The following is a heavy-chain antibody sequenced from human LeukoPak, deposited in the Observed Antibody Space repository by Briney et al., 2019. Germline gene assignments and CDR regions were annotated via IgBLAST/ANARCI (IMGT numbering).Heavy chain of an antibody. J-gene: IGHJ3*02. CDR1: GGSIFNSDY. Sequence: SETLSLTCTVSGGSIFNSDYWAWIRQPPGKGLEWIGYIYYSGSTSYNPSLKSRVTILVDTSKNQFSLKLSSVTAADTAVYYCTRHERDASLDHAFDIWGQGTMVTVSS. D-gene: IGHD5-24*01. V-gene: IGHV4-59*08. CDR2: IYYSGST. CDR3: TRHERDASLDHAFDI.